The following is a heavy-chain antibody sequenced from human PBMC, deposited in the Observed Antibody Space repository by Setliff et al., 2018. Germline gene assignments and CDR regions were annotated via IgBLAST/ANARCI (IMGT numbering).Heavy chain of an antibody. CDR1: GYTFTHYY. D-gene: IGHD2-15*01. V-gene: IGHV1-2*02. J-gene: IGHJ4*02. CDR3: ARPATPAMGDYYFDS. Sequence: ASVKVSCKASGYTFTHYYVHWVRQAPGQGPEWMGWINPNTSATHSTQRSQGRVTMTRDSSITTAYMELNFLQSDDTAVYYCARPATPAMGDYYFDSWGQGTLVTVSS. CDR2: INPNTSAT.